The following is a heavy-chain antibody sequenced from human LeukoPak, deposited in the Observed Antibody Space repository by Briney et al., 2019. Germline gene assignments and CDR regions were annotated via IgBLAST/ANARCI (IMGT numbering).Heavy chain of an antibody. Sequence: GASVKVSCKASGYTFTSYDINWVRQATGQGLEWMGWMNPNSGNTGYAQKFQGRVTMTTDTSTSTAYMELRSLRSDDTAVYYCASSTGRATADYWGQGTLVTVSS. V-gene: IGHV1-8*01. CDR2: MNPNSGNT. CDR1: GYTFTSYD. J-gene: IGHJ4*02. CDR3: ASSTGRATADY. D-gene: IGHD1-26*01.